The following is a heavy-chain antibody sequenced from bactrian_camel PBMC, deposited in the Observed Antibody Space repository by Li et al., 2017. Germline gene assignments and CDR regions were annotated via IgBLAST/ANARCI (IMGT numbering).Heavy chain of an antibody. V-gene: IGHV3S1*01. CDR1: RYTYKRNC. J-gene: IGHJ6*01. CDR2: LWIGGATT. CDR3: AVGHWGGGVCFPTAGY. Sequence: QLVESGGGSVQAGGSLTLSCAAGRYTYKRNCMGWFRQRPGKDREGLAVLWIGGATTTYADSVKGRFIITQDNNKDMTYLQMNSLKPEDTAMYYCAVGHWGGGVCFPTAGYWGQGTQVTVS. D-gene: IGHD5*01.